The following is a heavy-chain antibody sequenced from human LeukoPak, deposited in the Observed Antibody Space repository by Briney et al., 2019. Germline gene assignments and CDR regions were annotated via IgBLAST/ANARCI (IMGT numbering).Heavy chain of an antibody. V-gene: IGHV3-30*04. Sequence: GGSLRLSCAAFGFTFSSYAMHWVRQAPGKGLEWVAVISYDGSNKYYADSVKGRFTISRDNSKNTLYLQMNSLRAEDTAVYYCARDLLSQNWFDPWGQGTLVTVSS. D-gene: IGHD1-26*01. CDR2: ISYDGSNK. J-gene: IGHJ5*02. CDR1: GFTFSSYA. CDR3: ARDLLSQNWFDP.